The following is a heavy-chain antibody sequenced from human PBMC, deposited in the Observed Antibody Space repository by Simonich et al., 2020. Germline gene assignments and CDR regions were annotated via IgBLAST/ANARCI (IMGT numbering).Heavy chain of an antibody. V-gene: IGHV1-2*02. CDR2: INPNSGGT. J-gene: IGHJ4*02. D-gene: IGHD5-12*01. Sequence: QVQLVQTGAAVKKPGASGKFSCKASGYTFTGDYMHWVRQAPGQGLEWMGCINPNSGGTNYAQKFQGRGTMTRDTSISTAYMELSRLRSDDTAVYYCASSKLATIDYWGQGTLVTVSS. CDR1: GYTFTGDY. CDR3: ASSKLATIDY.